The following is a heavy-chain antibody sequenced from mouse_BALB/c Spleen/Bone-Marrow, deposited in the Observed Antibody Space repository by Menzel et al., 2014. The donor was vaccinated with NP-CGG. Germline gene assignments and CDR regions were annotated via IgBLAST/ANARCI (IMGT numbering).Heavy chain of an antibody. CDR1: GFDFSGYW. V-gene: IGHV4-1*02. J-gene: IGHJ2*01. CDR2: INPDSSTI. D-gene: IGHD2-1*01. CDR3: ARQGYYGKGDY. Sequence: EVQGVESGGGLVQPGGSLKLSCAASGFDFSGYWMSWVRQAPGKGLEWIGEINPDSSTINYTPSLKDKFIISRDNAKNTLYLQMSKVRSEDTALYYCARQGYYGKGDYWGQGTTLTVSS.